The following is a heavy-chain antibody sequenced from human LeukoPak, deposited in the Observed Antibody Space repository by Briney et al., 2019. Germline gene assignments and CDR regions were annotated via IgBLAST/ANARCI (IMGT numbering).Heavy chain of an antibody. V-gene: IGHV3-23*01. Sequence: GGSLRLSCAASGFTFSSYAMSCVRQAPGKGLEWVSAISGSGGSTYYADSVKGRFTISRDNSKNTLYLQMNSLRAEDAAVYYCASSTHITMVRGVIISFDYWGQGTLVTVSS. J-gene: IGHJ4*02. CDR2: ISGSGGST. CDR3: ASSTHITMVRGVIISFDY. CDR1: GFTFSSYA. D-gene: IGHD3-10*01.